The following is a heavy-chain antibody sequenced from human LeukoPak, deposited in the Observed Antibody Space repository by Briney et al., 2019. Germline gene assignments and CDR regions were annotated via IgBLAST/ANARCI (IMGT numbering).Heavy chain of an antibody. CDR2: ISYTYSDI. V-gene: IGHV3-11*01. CDR3: ARTVSLTTLDY. Sequence: GGSLRLSCAASGFIFSDYYMSWIRQTPGKGLEWISYISYTYSDIYYADSVRGRFTISRDNAKNSLYLQMNSLRAEDTAVYYCARTVSLTTLDYWGQGTLVTVSS. D-gene: IGHD3-22*01. J-gene: IGHJ4*02. CDR1: GFIFSDYY.